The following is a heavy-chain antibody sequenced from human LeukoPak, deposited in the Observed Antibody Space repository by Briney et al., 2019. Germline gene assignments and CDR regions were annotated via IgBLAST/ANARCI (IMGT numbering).Heavy chain of an antibody. Sequence: SVTVSFKASVYTFTDYYMHWVRQAPGQGREWMGWINPNSGGTNYAQKFEGRVTMTRDTSISTAYMELSRLRSDDTAVYYCARVTATAYSDYWGQGTLVTVSS. D-gene: IGHD4-17*01. J-gene: IGHJ4*02. CDR3: ARVTATAYSDY. CDR2: INPNSGGT. CDR1: VYTFTDYY. V-gene: IGHV1-2*02.